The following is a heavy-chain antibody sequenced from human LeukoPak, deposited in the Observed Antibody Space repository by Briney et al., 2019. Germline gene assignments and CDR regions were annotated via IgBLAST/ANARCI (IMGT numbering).Heavy chain of an antibody. D-gene: IGHD3-22*01. J-gene: IGHJ1*01. V-gene: IGHV4-38-2*02. Sequence: SETLSLTCTVSGYSISSGYYWGWIRQPPGKGLEWIGSIYYSGSTYYNPSLKSRVTISVDTSKNQFSLKLSSVTAADTAVYYCARASYDSSDYEYFQHWGQGTLVTVSS. CDR3: ARASYDSSDYEYFQH. CDR1: GYSISSGYY. CDR2: IYYSGST.